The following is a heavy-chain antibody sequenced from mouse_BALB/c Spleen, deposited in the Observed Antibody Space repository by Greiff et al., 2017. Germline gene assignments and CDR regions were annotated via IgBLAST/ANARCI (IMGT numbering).Heavy chain of an antibody. Sequence: EVQLQQSGPELVKPGASVKISCKASGYSFTGYFMNWVMQSHGKSLEWIGRINPYNGDTFYNQKFKGKATLTVDKSSSTAHMELRSLASEDSAVYYCARSVTYGSSHWYFDVWGAGTTVTVSS. CDR1: GYSFTGYF. CDR3: ARSVTYGSSHWYFDV. J-gene: IGHJ1*01. CDR2: INPYNGDT. D-gene: IGHD1-1*01. V-gene: IGHV1-20*02.